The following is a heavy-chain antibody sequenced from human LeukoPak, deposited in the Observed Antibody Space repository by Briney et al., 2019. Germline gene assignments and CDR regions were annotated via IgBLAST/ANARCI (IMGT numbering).Heavy chain of an antibody. D-gene: IGHD5-24*01. CDR2: ISYDGSNK. V-gene: IGHV3-30-3*01. Sequence: GGSLRLSCAASGFTFSSYAMHWVRQAPGKGLEWVAVISYDGSNKYYADSVKGRFTISRDNSKNTLYLQMNSLRAEDTAVYYCARDPISRDGYNGTWGQGTLVTVSS. CDR1: GFTFSSYA. CDR3: ARDPISRDGYNGT. J-gene: IGHJ5*02.